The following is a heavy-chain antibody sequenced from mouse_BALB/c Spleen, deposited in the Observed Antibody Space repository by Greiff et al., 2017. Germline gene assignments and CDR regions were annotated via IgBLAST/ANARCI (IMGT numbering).Heavy chain of an antibody. V-gene: IGHV5-6-5*01. D-gene: IGHD2-3*01. J-gene: IGHJ2*01. Sequence: EVQVVESGGGLVKPGGSLKLSCAASGFTFSSYAMSWVRQTPEKRLEWVASISSGGSTYYPDSVKGRFTISRDNARNILYLQMSSLRSEDTAMYYCAREGDGYYPDYWGQGTTLTVSS. CDR2: ISSGGST. CDR1: GFTFSSYA. CDR3: AREGDGYYPDY.